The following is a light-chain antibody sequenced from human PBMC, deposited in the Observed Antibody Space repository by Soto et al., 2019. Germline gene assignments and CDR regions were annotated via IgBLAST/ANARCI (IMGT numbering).Light chain of an antibody. J-gene: IGKJ2*01. CDR2: AAS. CDR3: QHYTSFSYT. Sequence: DIQMTQSPFSLSASVGDRVSITCRASQSISSYLNWYQQKPGKAPKLLIYAASSLQSGVPSRFSGSGSGTEFTLTISILQPDDFATYYCQHYTSFSYTFGQGTKVDIK. V-gene: IGKV1-39*01. CDR1: QSISSY.